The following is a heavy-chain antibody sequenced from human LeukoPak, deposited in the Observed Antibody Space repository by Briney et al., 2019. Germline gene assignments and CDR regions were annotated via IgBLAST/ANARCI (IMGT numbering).Heavy chain of an antibody. J-gene: IGHJ4*02. D-gene: IGHD2-8*02. Sequence: SETLSLTCTVSGASISSYYWTWIRQPPGKGLEWIGYIYYSGSTKYNPSLKSRVTISVDMAKNQFSLRLSSVTAADTAVYYCATWGWGSAVDYWGQGTLATVSS. CDR3: ATWGWGSAVDY. CDR2: IYYSGST. CDR1: GASISSYY. V-gene: IGHV4-59*01.